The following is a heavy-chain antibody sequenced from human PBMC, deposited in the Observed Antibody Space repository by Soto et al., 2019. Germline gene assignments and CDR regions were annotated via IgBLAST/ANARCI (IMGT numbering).Heavy chain of an antibody. J-gene: IGHJ4*02. Sequence: QVQLVESGGGVVQPGRSLRLSCAASGFTFSSYGMHWVRQAPGKGLEWVAVISYDGSNKYYADSVKGRFTISRDNSKNTLYLQMNSLRAEDTAVYYCAKVLVVTATTDFDYWGQGTLVTVSS. CDR2: ISYDGSNK. V-gene: IGHV3-30*18. CDR3: AKVLVVTATTDFDY. CDR1: GFTFSSYG. D-gene: IGHD2-21*02.